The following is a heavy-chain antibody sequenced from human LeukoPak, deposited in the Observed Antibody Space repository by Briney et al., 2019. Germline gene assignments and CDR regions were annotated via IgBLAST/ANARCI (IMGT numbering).Heavy chain of an antibody. V-gene: IGHV3-21*01. J-gene: IGHJ3*02. D-gene: IGHD1-26*01. CDR3: ARVGSVGAFDI. Sequence: GGSLRLSCAASGFTFSSYSMNWVRQAPGKGLEWVSSISSSSSSIRYADSVTGGFTISRDNAKNSLYLQMNTLRAEDTAVYYCARVGSVGAFDIWGHGTMVTVSS. CDR1: GFTFSSYS. CDR2: ISSSSSSI.